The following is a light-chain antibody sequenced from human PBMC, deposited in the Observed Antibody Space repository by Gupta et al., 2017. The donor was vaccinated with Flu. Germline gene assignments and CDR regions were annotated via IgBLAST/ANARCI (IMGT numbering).Light chain of an antibody. Sequence: IQMTQSASSLSASVGDRVTITCQASQDISNYLNWYQQKPGKAPKLLIYDASNLETGVPSRFSGSGSGTDFTFTISSLQPEDIATYYCQQYDNLPTLTFGGGTKVEIK. CDR1: QDISNY. J-gene: IGKJ4*01. CDR2: DAS. CDR3: QQYDNLPTLT. V-gene: IGKV1-33*01.